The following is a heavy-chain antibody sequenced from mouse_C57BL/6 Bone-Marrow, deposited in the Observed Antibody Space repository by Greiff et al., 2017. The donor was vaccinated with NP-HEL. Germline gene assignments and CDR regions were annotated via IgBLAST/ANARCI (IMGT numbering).Heavy chain of an antibody. CDR3: ARNQNDYDGAWFAY. J-gene: IGHJ3*01. D-gene: IGHD2-4*01. CDR1: GYTFTSYW. V-gene: IGHV1-59*01. Sequence: VQLQQPGAELVRPGTSVKLSCKASGYTFTSYWMHWVKQRPGQGLEWIGVIDPSDSYTNYNQKFKGKATLTVDTSSSTAYMQLSSLTSEDSAVYYCARNQNDYDGAWFAYWGQGTLVTVSA. CDR2: IDPSDSYT.